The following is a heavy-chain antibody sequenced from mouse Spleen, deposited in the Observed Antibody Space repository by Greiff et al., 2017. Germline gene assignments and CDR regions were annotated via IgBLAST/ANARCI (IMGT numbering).Heavy chain of an antibody. CDR2: INPNNGGT. D-gene: IGHD2-3*01. Sequence: DVKLQESGPELVKPGASVKIPCKASGYTFTDYNMDWVKQSHGKSLEWIGDINPNNGGTIYNQKFKGKATLTVDKSSSTAYMELRSLTSEDTAVYYCARYDGYYLLFAYWGQGTLVTVSA. V-gene: IGHV1-18*01. J-gene: IGHJ3*01. CDR1: GYTFTDYN. CDR3: ARYDGYYLLFAY.